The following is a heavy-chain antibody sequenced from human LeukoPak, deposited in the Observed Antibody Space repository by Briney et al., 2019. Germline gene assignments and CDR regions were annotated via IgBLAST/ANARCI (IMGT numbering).Heavy chain of an antibody. Sequence: GGPLRLSCAASGFTFSTYWMAWVRQAPGKGLEWVATIKPDGGDKYYVDSVKGRFTISRGNARNSLFLQMNSLRAEDTAVYYCARDRSTVAGIDYWGQGTLVTVSS. J-gene: IGHJ4*02. CDR2: IKPDGGDK. CDR1: GFTFSTYW. D-gene: IGHD6-19*01. CDR3: ARDRSTVAGIDY. V-gene: IGHV3-7*01.